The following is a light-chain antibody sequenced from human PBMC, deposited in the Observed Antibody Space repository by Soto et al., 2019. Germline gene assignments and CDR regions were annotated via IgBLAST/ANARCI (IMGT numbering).Light chain of an antibody. Sequence: EIVMTQSPATLSVSPGERATLSCRTSQSVRSNLAWYQRKPGQAPSLLIYGASTRAAGVPARFSGSGSGTEFTLSISSLQSEDSAVYFCHQYHNWPRTFGQGTKLEIK. CDR1: QSVRSN. J-gene: IGKJ2*01. CDR3: HQYHNWPRT. CDR2: GAS. V-gene: IGKV3-15*01.